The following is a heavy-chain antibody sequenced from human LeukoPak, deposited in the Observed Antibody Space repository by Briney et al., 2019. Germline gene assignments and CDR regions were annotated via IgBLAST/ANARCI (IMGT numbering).Heavy chain of an antibody. CDR1: GFTFSSYV. CDR3: AKDRVHYYGSGSYYSY. D-gene: IGHD3-10*01. J-gene: IGHJ4*02. Sequence: GGSLRLSCPASGFTFSSYVRSWLRQAPGKALEWVAAISGSGGSTYYADSVKGRFTISRDNSNNTLYLQMNSLRAEDTAVYCCAKDRVHYYGSGSYYSYWGQGTLVTVSS. CDR2: ISGSGGST. V-gene: IGHV3-23*01.